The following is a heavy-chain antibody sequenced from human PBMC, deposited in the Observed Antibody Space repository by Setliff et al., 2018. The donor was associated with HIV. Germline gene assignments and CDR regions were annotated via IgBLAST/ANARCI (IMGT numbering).Heavy chain of an antibody. D-gene: IGHD3-10*01. J-gene: IGHJ4*01. CDR3: ARGALLAVFDFDH. CDR2: INVGKGDT. CDR1: GYTFAKYT. V-gene: IGHV1-3*01. Sequence: ASVKVSCKTSGYTFAKYTIHWVRQAPGQSLEWMGWINVGKGDTKYSQELQGRITITTDTSANTAYMELSSLRSDDTAVYFCARGALLAVFDFDHWGHGTLVTVSS.